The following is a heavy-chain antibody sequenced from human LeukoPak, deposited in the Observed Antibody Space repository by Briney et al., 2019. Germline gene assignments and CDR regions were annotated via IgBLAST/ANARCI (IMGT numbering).Heavy chain of an antibody. Sequence: SETLSLTCAVFGGSFDGYYWTWIRQSPEKGLEWIGEIVYSGSTNYNPSLKSRVIISADTSKVQFSLTLSSVTAADTAVYYCARGPRISLVRGALELDYWGQGTLVTVSS. CDR3: ARGPRISLVRGALELDY. J-gene: IGHJ4*02. CDR2: IVYSGST. V-gene: IGHV4-34*01. D-gene: IGHD3-10*01. CDR1: GGSFDGYY.